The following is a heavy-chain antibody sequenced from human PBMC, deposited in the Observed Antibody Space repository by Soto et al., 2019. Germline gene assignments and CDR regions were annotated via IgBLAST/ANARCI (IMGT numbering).Heavy chain of an antibody. J-gene: IGHJ6*03. CDR2: MNPNSGNT. CDR1: GYTFTSYD. V-gene: IGHV1-8*01. D-gene: IGHD2-21*02. Sequence: ASVKGSSKASGYTFTSYDINWGRQATGQGVEWMGSMNPNSGNTGYAQKFQGRVTMTRNTSISTAYMELSSLRSEDTAVYYCAIGSNDKVTRYYYMDAWGKGPTVTVS. CDR3: AIGSNDKVTRYYYMDA.